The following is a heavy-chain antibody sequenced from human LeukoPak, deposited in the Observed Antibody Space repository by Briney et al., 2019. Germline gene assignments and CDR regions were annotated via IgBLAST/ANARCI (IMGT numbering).Heavy chain of an antibody. V-gene: IGHV4-34*01. CDR3: AIPAGGGYCSSTSCNPFDY. J-gene: IGHJ4*02. D-gene: IGHD2-2*01. CDR1: GGSFSGYY. CDR2: INHSGST. Sequence: PSETLSLTCAVYGGSFSGYYWSWIRQPPGKGLEWIGEINHSGSTNYNPSLKSRVTISVDTSKNQFSLKLSSVTAADTAVYYCAIPAGGGYCSSTSCNPFDYWGQGTLVTVSS.